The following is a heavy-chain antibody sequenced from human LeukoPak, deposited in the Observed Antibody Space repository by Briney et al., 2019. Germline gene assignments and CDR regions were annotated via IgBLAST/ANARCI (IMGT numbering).Heavy chain of an antibody. J-gene: IGHJ4*02. CDR2: IYYSGST. D-gene: IGHD3/OR15-3a*01. Sequence: SETLSLTCTVSGGSISSYYWSWIRQPPGKGLEWIGYIYYSGSTNYNPSLKSRVTISVDTSKNQFTLKRSCVSAADTAVYYCARLSVGTGYYGTFDYWGQGTLVTVSS. CDR1: GGSISSYY. V-gene: IGHV4-59*08. CDR3: ARLSVGTGYYGTFDY.